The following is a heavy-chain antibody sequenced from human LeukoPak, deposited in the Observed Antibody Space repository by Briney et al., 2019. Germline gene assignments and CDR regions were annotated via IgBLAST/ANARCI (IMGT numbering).Heavy chain of an antibody. CDR1: GFTFTTYA. Sequence: GGSLRLSCAASGFTFTTYAMTWVRQAPGRGLEWVSVIYSGGSTYYADSVKGRFTISRDNSKNTLYLQMNSLRAEDTAVFYCARGEAGYSSSWSYYGMDVWGQGTTVTVSS. D-gene: IGHD6-13*01. V-gene: IGHV3-66*01. CDR3: ARGEAGYSSSWSYYGMDV. CDR2: IYSGGST. J-gene: IGHJ6*02.